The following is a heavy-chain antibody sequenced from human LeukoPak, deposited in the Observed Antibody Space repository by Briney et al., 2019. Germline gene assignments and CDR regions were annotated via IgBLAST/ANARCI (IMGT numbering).Heavy chain of an antibody. CDR2: ISSSGSII. CDR3: ARRNSYYYYLDV. V-gene: IGHV3-11*01. Sequence: PGGSLRLSCAASGFTFSDYYMSWIRQAPGKGLEWVSHISSSGSIIYYADSVKGRFTISRDNAKNSLYLQMNSLRAEDTAVYYCARRNSYYYYLDVWDKRTTVTISS. CDR1: GFTFSDYY. J-gene: IGHJ6*03.